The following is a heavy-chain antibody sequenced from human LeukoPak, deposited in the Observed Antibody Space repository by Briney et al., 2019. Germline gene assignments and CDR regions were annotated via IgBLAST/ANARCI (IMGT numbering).Heavy chain of an antibody. CDR2: ISSSGSTI. J-gene: IGHJ4*02. Sequence: GGSLRLSCAASGFTFSDYYMSWIRQAPGKGLEWVSYISSSGSTIYYADSVKGRFTISRDNAKNSLYLQMNSLRAEDTAVYYCALLLWFGEFLDYWGQGTLVTVSS. V-gene: IGHV3-11*04. CDR3: ALLLWFGEFLDY. CDR1: GFTFSDYY. D-gene: IGHD3-10*01.